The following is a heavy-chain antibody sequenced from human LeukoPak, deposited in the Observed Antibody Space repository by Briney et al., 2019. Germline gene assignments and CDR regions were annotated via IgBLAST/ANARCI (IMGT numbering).Heavy chain of an antibody. Sequence: GGSLRLSCAASGFTFSNAWMSWVRQAPGKGLEWIGRIKSKSAGGTTDYAAPVKGRFTISRDDSTNTLYVQMNSLRAEDTAVYYCAKGPSYWDCWGQGTLVTVSS. CDR2: IKSKSAGGTT. D-gene: IGHD3-10*01. V-gene: IGHV3-15*01. J-gene: IGHJ4*02. CDR3: AKGPSYWDC. CDR1: GFTFSNAW.